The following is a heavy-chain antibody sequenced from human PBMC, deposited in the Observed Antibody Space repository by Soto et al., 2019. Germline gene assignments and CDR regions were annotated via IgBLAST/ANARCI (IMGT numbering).Heavy chain of an antibody. J-gene: IGHJ3*01. CDR1: GYTFTRNW. Sequence: GESLKISCQGSGYTFTRNWIGWVRQMPGKGLEWMGIIFPIDSDTRYSPSSQGQVTISAANSINTAYLQWSSLKASDTAIYYCATPGGRDFNAFDVWGQGTMGTVSS. CDR3: ATPGGRDFNAFDV. CDR2: IFPIDSDT. D-gene: IGHD2-21*02. V-gene: IGHV5-51*01.